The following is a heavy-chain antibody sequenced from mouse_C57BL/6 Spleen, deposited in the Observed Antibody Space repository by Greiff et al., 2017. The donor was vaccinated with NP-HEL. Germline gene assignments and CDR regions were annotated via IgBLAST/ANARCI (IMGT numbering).Heavy chain of an antibody. D-gene: IGHD2-3*01. J-gene: IGHJ2*01. CDR1: GLNIKNTY. Sequence: VKLHKSVAELVRPGPPVKLSCPAPGLNIKNTYIHWVKQRPEQGLEWIGRIDPANGNTKYAPKFQGKATITADTSSNTAYLQLSSLTSEDTAIYYCAREDGYYFDYWGQGTTLTVSS. V-gene: IGHV14-3*01. CDR2: IDPANGNT. CDR3: AREDGYYFDY.